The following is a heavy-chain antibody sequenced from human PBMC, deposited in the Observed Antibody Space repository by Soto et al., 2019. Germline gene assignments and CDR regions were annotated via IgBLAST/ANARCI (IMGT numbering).Heavy chain of an antibody. Sequence: QVQLVESGGGLVKPGGSLRLSCAASGFTFSDYYMSWIRQAPGKGLEWVSYISSSGSTIYYADSVKGRFTISRDNAKNSLYLQMNSLRAEDTAVYYCARAPRSTVPAAMRGVFDYWGQGTLVTVSS. CDR3: ARAPRSTVPAAMRGVFDY. CDR1: GFTFSDYY. V-gene: IGHV3-11*01. D-gene: IGHD2-2*01. CDR2: ISSSGSTI. J-gene: IGHJ4*02.